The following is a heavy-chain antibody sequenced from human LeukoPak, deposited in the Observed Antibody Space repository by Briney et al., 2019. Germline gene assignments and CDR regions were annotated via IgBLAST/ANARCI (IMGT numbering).Heavy chain of an antibody. D-gene: IGHD1-14*01. J-gene: IGHJ4*02. CDR3: ARARIDY. CDR2: IKDDGSEK. Sequence: TGGSLRLSCVGSGFTFSSYWMTWVRQAPGKGLEWVANIKDDGSEKYSGDSVKGRFTISRDNAKNLLYLQMSSLRAEDTAVYYCARARIDYWGQGTLVTVSS. V-gene: IGHV3-7*04. CDR1: GFTFSSYW.